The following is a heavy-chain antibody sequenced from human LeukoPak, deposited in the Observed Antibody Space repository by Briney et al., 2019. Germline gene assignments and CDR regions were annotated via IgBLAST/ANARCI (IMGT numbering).Heavy chain of an antibody. CDR2: IIPIFGTA. V-gene: IGHV1-69*13. CDR3: ARDTMVRGATPYYYYYGMDV. Sequence: GASVKVSCKASGGTFSSYAISWVRQAPGQGLEWMGGIIPIFGTANYAQKFQGRVTITAGESTSTAYMELSSLRSEDTAVYYCARDTMVRGATPYYYYYGMDVWGQGTTVTVSS. J-gene: IGHJ6*02. CDR1: GGTFSSYA. D-gene: IGHD3-10*01.